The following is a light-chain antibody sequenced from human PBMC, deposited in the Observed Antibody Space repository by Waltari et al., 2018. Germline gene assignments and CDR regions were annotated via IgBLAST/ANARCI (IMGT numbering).Light chain of an antibody. J-gene: IGKJ1*01. CDR2: EVS. Sequence: IVLTETPISLSVTSGQPSSISCKSSQHLLHRDGPTYLSWHLQTPGQPPQRLLYEVSNVFAGVPDRFGGSGSGTDCTLNISRGEDEDVRVYYGMQSVQLQSTFGQGTKVEIK. CDR3: MQSVQLQST. CDR1: QHLLHRDGPTY. V-gene: IGKV2D-29*01.